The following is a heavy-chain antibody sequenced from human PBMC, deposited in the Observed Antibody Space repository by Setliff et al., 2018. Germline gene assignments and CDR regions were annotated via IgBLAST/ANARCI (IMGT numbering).Heavy chain of an antibody. J-gene: IGHJ6*02. CDR1: GGSFSGYY. CDR3: ARDKPEGYNFWSGYLGGGLMDV. Sequence: PSETLSLTCAVYGGSFSGYYWSWIRQPPGKGLEWIGEINHGGSTNYNPSLKSRVTISVDTSKNQFSLKLSSVTAADTAVYYCARDKPEGYNFWSGYLGGGLMDVWGQGTTVTVSS. CDR2: INHGGST. V-gene: IGHV4-34*01. D-gene: IGHD3-3*01.